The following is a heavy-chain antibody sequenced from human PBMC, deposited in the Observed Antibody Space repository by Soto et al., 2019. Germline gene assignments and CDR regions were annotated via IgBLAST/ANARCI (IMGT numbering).Heavy chain of an antibody. Sequence: SETLSLTCTVSGGSISSYYWSWIRQPPGKGLEWIGYIYYSGSTNYNPSLKSRVTISVDTSKNQFSLKLSSVTAADTAVYYCARVRQWLSNYYYYGMDVWGQGTTVTVSS. CDR1: GGSISSYY. CDR2: IYYSGST. V-gene: IGHV4-59*01. J-gene: IGHJ6*02. CDR3: ARVRQWLSNYYYYGMDV. D-gene: IGHD6-19*01.